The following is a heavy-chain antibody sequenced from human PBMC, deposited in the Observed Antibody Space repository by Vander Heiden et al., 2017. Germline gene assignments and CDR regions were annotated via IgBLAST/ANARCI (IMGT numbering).Heavy chain of an antibody. J-gene: IGHJ6*02. CDR1: GYTFTRYY. CDR2: IDPSGGAT. D-gene: IGHD2-2*01. CDR3: ATDIVVVPDVRGGLDV. Sequence: QVQLVQSGAEVKTPGASVKVSCKASGYTFTRYYIHWVRQARGQGLEWMGVIDPSGGATTYAQKFQGSATMTRDTSTSTVYMELSSLRSEDTAVYYCATDIVVVPDVRGGLDVWGQGTTVTVSS. V-gene: IGHV1-46*01.